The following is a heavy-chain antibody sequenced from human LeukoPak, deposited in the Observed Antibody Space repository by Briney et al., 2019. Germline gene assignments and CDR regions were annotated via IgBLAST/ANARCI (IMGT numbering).Heavy chain of an antibody. J-gene: IGHJ3*02. V-gene: IGHV1-2*02. Sequence: GASVKVSCKAAGYTFTGYYMDWVRQAPGQGLEWMGWINPNSGGAKDAQKFQGRVTMTRDTSISTAYMELSRLRYDDTAVYYCARGRGGGSFDIWGQGTMVTVSS. CDR3: ARGRGGGSFDI. CDR2: INPNSGGA. CDR1: GYTFTGYY. D-gene: IGHD2-15*01.